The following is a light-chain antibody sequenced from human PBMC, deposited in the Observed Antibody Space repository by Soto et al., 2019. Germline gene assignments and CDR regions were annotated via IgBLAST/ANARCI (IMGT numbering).Light chain of an antibody. J-gene: IGKJ2*01. CDR1: QSVSSSY. Sequence: EIVLTQSPGTLSLSPGERATLSCRASQSVSSSYLAWYQQKPGQAPRLLIYGASSRATGITDRFSGSGSGTDLTLTISRLEPEDFAVYYCQQYGSSPYTLGQRTNLGIK. CDR2: GAS. V-gene: IGKV3-20*01. CDR3: QQYGSSPYT.